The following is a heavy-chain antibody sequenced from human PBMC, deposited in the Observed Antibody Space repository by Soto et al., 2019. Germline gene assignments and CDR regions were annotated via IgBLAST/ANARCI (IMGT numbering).Heavy chain of an antibody. CDR1: GASIRDSGYY. CDR2: IYYSGST. V-gene: IGHV4-31*03. D-gene: IGHD3-3*01. CDR3: ARVRPYYDFWSGYSDY. Sequence: SETLSLTCSVSGASIRDSGYYWGWIRQHPGKGLEWIGYIYYSGSTYYNPSLTSRVTMSLDTSNNQFSLNLKSVSVADTTVYYCARVRPYYDFWSGYSDYWGPGTLVTVSS. J-gene: IGHJ4*02.